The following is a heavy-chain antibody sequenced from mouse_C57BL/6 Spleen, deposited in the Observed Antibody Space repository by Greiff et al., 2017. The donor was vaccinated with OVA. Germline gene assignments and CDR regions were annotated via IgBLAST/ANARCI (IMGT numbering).Heavy chain of an antibody. J-gene: IGHJ1*03. Sequence: EVQLVESGGDLVKPGGSLKLSCAASGFTFSSYGMSWVRQTPDKRLEWVATISSGGSYTYYPDSVKGRFTISRDNAKNTLYLQMSSLKSEDTAMYYCARQDSWYFDVWGTGTTVTVSS. CDR3: ARQDSWYFDV. V-gene: IGHV5-6*01. CDR1: GFTFSSYG. CDR2: ISSGGSYT.